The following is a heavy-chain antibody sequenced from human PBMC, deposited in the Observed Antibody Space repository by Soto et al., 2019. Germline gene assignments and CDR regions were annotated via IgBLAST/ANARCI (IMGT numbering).Heavy chain of an antibody. Sequence: GGSLRLSCAASGFTFSSYGMHWVRQAPGKGLEWVAVIWYDGSNKNYADSVKGRFTISRDNSKNTLYLQINSLRAEDTAVYYCARERITMVRGADYYGMDVWGQGTTVTVSS. J-gene: IGHJ6*02. CDR2: IWYDGSNK. CDR1: GFTFSSYG. V-gene: IGHV3-33*01. CDR3: ARERITMVRGADYYGMDV. D-gene: IGHD3-10*01.